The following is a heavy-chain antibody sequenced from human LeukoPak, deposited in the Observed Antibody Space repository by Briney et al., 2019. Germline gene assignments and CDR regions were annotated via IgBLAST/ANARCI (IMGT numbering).Heavy chain of an antibody. CDR1: GFTFSSYG. Sequence: PGGSLRLSCAASGFTFSSYGMHWVRQAPGKGLEWVAVIWYDGSNKYYADSVKGRFTISRDNSKNTLYLQMNSLRAEDTAVYYCARGVFGSYYDILTGYYSDPAGAPDYWGQGTLVTVSS. V-gene: IGHV3-33*01. J-gene: IGHJ4*02. D-gene: IGHD3-9*01. CDR2: IWYDGSNK. CDR3: ARGVFGSYYDILTGYYSDPAGAPDY.